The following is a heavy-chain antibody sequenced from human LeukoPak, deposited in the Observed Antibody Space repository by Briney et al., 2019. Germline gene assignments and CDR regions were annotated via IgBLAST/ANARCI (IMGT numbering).Heavy chain of an antibody. V-gene: IGHV3-7*01. CDR2: IKEDGTAK. D-gene: IGHD1-1*01. CDR3: AKVLPGPFHY. J-gene: IGHJ4*02. CDR1: GFTFSSYW. Sequence: GGSLRLSCAASGFTFSSYWMSWVRQAPGKGLEWVGNIKEDGTAKNYVVSVRGRFTISRDNAKNSLYLQMNSLRGEDTAVYYCAKVLPGPFHYRGQGTLVTVSS.